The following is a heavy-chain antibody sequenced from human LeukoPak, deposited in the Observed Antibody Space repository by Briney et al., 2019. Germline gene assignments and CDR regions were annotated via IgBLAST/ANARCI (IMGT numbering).Heavy chain of an antibody. J-gene: IGHJ6*03. CDR2: INIDSITV. CDR1: GFPLSSYS. D-gene: IGHD2-15*01. Sequence: GGSLRLSCAASGFPLSSYSINWVRQAPGKGLEWVSYINIDSITVNYADSVKGRFTISRDISKNMVYLQINSLRVEDTAVYYCTRAVRTPRYFYYYMDVWGKGTTVIVSS. V-gene: IGHV3-48*01. CDR3: TRAVRTPRYFYYYMDV.